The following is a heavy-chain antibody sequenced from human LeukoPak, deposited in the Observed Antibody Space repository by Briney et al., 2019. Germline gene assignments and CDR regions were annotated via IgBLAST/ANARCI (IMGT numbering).Heavy chain of an antibody. D-gene: IGHD1-26*01. CDR1: GYTFTSYG. CDR3: ARGSFSDTFDI. CDR2: ISVYNGNT. V-gene: IGHV1-18*01. J-gene: IGHJ3*02. Sequence: GASVKVSCKASGYTFTSYGISWGRQAPGQGLEWMGWISVYNGNTDYAQKLQGRVTMTTDTSTSPAYRVLRSLRSDDTALYYCARGSFSDTFDIWGQGTMVTVSS.